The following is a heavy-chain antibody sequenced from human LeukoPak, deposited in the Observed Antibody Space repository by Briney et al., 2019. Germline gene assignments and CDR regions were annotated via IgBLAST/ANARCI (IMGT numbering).Heavy chain of an antibody. Sequence: TGGSLRLSCAASGFTFSSYAMSWVRQAPGKGLEWVSAISGSGGSTYYADSVKGRFTISRDNSKNTLYLQMNSLRAEDTAVYYCAKAISGRYELEDYFDYWGQGTLVTVSS. V-gene: IGHV3-23*01. CDR3: AKAISGRYELEDYFDY. D-gene: IGHD6-19*01. J-gene: IGHJ4*02. CDR1: GFTFSSYA. CDR2: ISGSGGST.